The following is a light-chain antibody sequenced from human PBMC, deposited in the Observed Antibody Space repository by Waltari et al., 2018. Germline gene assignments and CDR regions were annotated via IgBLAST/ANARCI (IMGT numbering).Light chain of an antibody. CDR3: GSYAGTQKF. CDR1: SSYIGGHNY. CDR2: DVS. V-gene: IGLV2-8*01. Sequence: QSALTQPPSASGSPGQSAPISCPGTSSYIGGHNYVSWYQQYPAKAPKPMIYDVSQRPSGVPDRFSGSKSGNTASLTDSGLQAEDEAYYYCGSYAGTQKFFGGGTKLTVL. J-gene: IGLJ2*01.